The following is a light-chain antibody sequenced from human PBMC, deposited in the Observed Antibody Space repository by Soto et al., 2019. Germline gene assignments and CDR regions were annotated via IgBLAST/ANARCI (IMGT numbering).Light chain of an antibody. Sequence: EIVLTQSPATLSLSPGERATLSCRASQSVSSYLAWYQQKPGQAPRLLIYDASNRATGIPARFSGSVSGTDITLTISSLEPEDFAVYYCQQRSNWPGTFGQGTKLEIK. CDR3: QQRSNWPGT. J-gene: IGKJ2*01. CDR2: DAS. CDR1: QSVSSY. V-gene: IGKV3-11*01.